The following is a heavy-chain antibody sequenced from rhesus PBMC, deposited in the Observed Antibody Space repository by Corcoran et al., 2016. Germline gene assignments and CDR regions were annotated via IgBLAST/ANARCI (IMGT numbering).Heavy chain of an antibody. V-gene: IGHV4S6*01. CDR1: GASISTHY. CDR3: ARDWTCTNSDCSSYNSLDA. Sequence: QVQLQESGPGLVKPAETLPPTCAVSGASISTHYWSRSRHPPGMAPERSGCISGSDGGTSYTPSLQSRVTISKDTSNNQFSLNLNSVTAADTAVYYCARDWTCTNSDCSSYNSLDAWGRGILVTVSS. J-gene: IGHJ5-2*02. D-gene: IGHD2-33*01. CDR2: ISGSDGGT.